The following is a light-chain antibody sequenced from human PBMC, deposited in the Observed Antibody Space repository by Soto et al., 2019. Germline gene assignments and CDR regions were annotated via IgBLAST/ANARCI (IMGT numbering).Light chain of an antibody. CDR2: XXR. Sequence: QAALTQPASVSGSPGQAITISCTGTSSDIGSYNYVAWYQQFPGKTPKRIXXXXRNRPSGVSFRFSGSKSGNTASLTVSGLQAEDEADYYCSSYAGSSNVFGTGTTVTVL. V-gene: IGLV2-14*03. J-gene: IGLJ1*01. CDR3: SSYAGSSNV. CDR1: SSDIGSYNY.